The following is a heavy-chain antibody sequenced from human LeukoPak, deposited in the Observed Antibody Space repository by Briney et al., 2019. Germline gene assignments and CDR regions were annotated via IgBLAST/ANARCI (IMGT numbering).Heavy chain of an antibody. V-gene: IGHV3-23*01. CDR2: ISGSGGST. Sequence: SGGTLRLSCAASGFIFSSYGMSWVRQAPGKGLEWVSAISGSGGSTYYADSVKGRFTISRDNSKNTLYLQMNSLRAEDTAVYYCVRWYGGSGLENYYYYMDVWGKGTTVTISS. CDR1: GFIFSSYG. D-gene: IGHD3-10*01. J-gene: IGHJ6*03. CDR3: VRWYGGSGLENYYYYMDV.